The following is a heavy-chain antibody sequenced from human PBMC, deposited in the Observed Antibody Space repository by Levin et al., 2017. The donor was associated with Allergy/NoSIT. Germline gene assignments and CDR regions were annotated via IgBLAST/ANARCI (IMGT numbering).Heavy chain of an antibody. D-gene: IGHD2-15*01. CDR2: MNSDGSSK. Sequence: GGSLRLSCAASGFMFSDYWMHWVRQAPGKGLMWVSRMNSDGSSKSYADSVKGRFTISRDNAKNTLYLQMNSLRVEDTAFYYCARDKGLVPLDYWGQGTLVTVSS. V-gene: IGHV3-74*01. CDR3: ARDKGLVPLDY. J-gene: IGHJ4*02. CDR1: GFMFSDYW.